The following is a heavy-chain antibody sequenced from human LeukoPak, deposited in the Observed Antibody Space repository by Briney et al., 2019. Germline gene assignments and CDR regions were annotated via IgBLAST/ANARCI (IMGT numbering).Heavy chain of an antibody. CDR3: ARDGRSGWYTDQ. Sequence: PGGSLRLSCAASGFTFSDFWMHWVRQAPGKGLEWVAGINWDGGSTDYADSLKGRFTISRDNAKNSLYLQMNSLRAEDTALYYCARDGRSGWYTDQWGQGTLVTVSS. CDR2: INWDGGST. D-gene: IGHD6-19*01. V-gene: IGHV3-20*04. J-gene: IGHJ4*02. CDR1: GFTFSDFW.